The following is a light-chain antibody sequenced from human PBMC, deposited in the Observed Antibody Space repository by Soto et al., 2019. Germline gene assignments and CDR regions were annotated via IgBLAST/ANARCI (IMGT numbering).Light chain of an antibody. CDR2: DAS. J-gene: IGKJ5*01. CDR3: QQRSNWPPVIT. CDR1: PSVSSY. Sequence: EIVWTQSPATLSLSPGERATLSCRASPSVSSYLAWYQQKPGQAPRLLIYDASNRATGIPARFSGSGSGTDFTLTISSLEPEDFAVYYCQQRSNWPPVITFGQGTRLEIK. V-gene: IGKV3-11*01.